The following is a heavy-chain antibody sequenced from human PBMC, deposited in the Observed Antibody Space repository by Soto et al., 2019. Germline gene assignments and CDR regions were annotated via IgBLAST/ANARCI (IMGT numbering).Heavy chain of an antibody. CDR2: ISYDGSNK. J-gene: IGHJ4*02. V-gene: IGHV3-30-3*01. D-gene: IGHD6-19*01. CDR1: GFTFSSYA. CDR3: ARTPSRVLIAVAGILDY. Sequence: QVQLVESGGGVVQPGRSLRLSCAASGFTFSSYAMHWVRQAPGKGLEWVAVISYDGSNKYYADSVKGRFTISRDNSKNTLYLQMNSRRAEDTAVYYCARTPSRVLIAVAGILDYWGQGTLVTVSS.